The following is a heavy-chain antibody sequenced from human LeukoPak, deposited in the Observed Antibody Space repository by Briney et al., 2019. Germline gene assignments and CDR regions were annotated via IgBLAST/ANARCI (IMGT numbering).Heavy chain of an antibody. CDR2: IYYSGST. Sequence: SETLSFTCTVSGGSISSYYWSWIRQPPGKGLEWIGYIYYSGSTNYNPSLKSRVTISVDTSKNQFSLKLSSVTAADTAVYYCASYDSSYWGQGTLVTVSS. CDR3: ASYDSSY. V-gene: IGHV4-59*01. D-gene: IGHD3-22*01. CDR1: GGSISSYY. J-gene: IGHJ4*02.